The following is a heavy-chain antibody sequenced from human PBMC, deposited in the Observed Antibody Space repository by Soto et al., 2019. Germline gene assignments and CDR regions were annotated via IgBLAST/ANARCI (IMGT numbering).Heavy chain of an antibody. CDR2: ISSSSSYI. Sequence: EVQLVESGGGLVKPGGSLRLSCAASGFTFSSYSMNWVRQAPGKGLEWVSSISSSSSYIYYADSVKGRFTISRDNAKNSLYLQMNSLRAEDTAVYYCARPPRVAYCGGDCPTPFDYWGQGTLVTVSS. V-gene: IGHV3-21*01. CDR3: ARPPRVAYCGGDCPTPFDY. D-gene: IGHD2-21*02. J-gene: IGHJ4*02. CDR1: GFTFSSYS.